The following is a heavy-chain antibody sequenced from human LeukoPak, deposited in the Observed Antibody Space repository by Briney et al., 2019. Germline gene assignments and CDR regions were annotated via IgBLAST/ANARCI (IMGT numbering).Heavy chain of an antibody. D-gene: IGHD6-13*01. Sequence: PGGSLRLSCAASGFTFSSQWMTWVRQAPGKGLEWVANINRDGSEKYYVDSVKGRFTISRDNAKNSLHLQMNSLRAEDTAVYYCAKGGYTSSWFWVYWGQGSLVTVSS. CDR2: INRDGSEK. J-gene: IGHJ4*02. CDR1: GFTFSSQW. V-gene: IGHV3-7*01. CDR3: AKGGYTSSWFWVY.